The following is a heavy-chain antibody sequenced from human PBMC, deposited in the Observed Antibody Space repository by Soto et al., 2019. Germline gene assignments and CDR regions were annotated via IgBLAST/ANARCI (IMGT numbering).Heavy chain of an antibody. CDR1: GGFISSYY. J-gene: IGHJ4*02. CDR2: VYHGGST. Sequence: QVQLQESGPGLVKPSETLSLTCTVSGGFISSYYWNWIRQPPGKGLEWIGYVYHGGSTIYNPSLTRRLTLSVATSKHQFPLNLRSVTAADTAVYYCASLGYEYGSGSYPLDYWGQGTLVSVSS. CDR3: ASLGYEYGSGSYPLDY. D-gene: IGHD3-10*01. V-gene: IGHV4-4*08.